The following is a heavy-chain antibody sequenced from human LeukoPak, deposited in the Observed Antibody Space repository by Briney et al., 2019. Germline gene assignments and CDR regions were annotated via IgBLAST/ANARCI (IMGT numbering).Heavy chain of an antibody. CDR1: GFTFSNYW. CDR3: TRSGTYVFDF. CDR2: IKQDGSDI. V-gene: IGHV3-7*01. J-gene: IGHJ4*02. D-gene: IGHD1-26*01. Sequence: GGSLRLSCAASGFTFSNYWMSWVRQAPGKGLEWVANIKQDGSDIYYVDSVKGRFTISRDNAKNSLYLQMNSLRAEGTAVYYCTRSGTYVFDFWGQGTLVTVSS.